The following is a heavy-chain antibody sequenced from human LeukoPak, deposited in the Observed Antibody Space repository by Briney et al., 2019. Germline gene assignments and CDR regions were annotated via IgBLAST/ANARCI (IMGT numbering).Heavy chain of an antibody. V-gene: IGHV4-34*01. D-gene: IGHD6-6*01. CDR1: GGSFSGYY. CDR3: ARLTARVWYYYYYMDV. CDR2: INHSGST. J-gene: IGHJ6*03. Sequence: PSETLSLTCAVYGGSFSGYYWSWIRQPPGKGLEWIGEINHSGSTNYNPSLKSRVTISVDTSKNQFSLKLSSVTAADTAVYYCARLTARVWYYYYYMDVWGKGTTVTVSS.